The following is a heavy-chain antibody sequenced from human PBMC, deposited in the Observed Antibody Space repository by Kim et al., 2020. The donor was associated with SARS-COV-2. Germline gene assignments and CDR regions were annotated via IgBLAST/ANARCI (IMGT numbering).Heavy chain of an antibody. D-gene: IGHD2-15*01. V-gene: IGHV3-30*01. CDR3: ARDDIIR. J-gene: IGHJ4*02. Sequence: DASHHYSRDSLEARFTISRDNSKNTLYLQMNSLRAEDTAVYYCARDDIIRWGQGALVPVSS. CDR2: DASHH.